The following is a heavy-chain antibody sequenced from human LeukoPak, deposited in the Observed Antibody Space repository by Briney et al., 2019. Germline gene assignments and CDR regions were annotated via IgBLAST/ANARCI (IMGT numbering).Heavy chain of an antibody. Sequence: GGSLRLSCAASGFTFSGYGMHWVRQAPGKGLEWVAVISYDGHNEYYADSVKGRFTISRDNSKNTVLLQMNSLRVEDTAVYYCARHGDYEPLSDWGQGTLVTVSS. J-gene: IGHJ4*02. D-gene: IGHD4-17*01. V-gene: IGHV3-30*03. CDR2: ISYDGHNE. CDR3: ARHGDYEPLSD. CDR1: GFTFSGYG.